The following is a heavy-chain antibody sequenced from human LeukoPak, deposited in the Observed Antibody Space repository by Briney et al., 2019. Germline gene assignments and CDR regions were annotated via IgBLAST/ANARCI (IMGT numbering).Heavy chain of an antibody. CDR2: ISGDGTAR. CDR3: VRGRGSYGWFDP. D-gene: IGHD3-10*01. V-gene: IGHV3-74*01. J-gene: IGHJ5*02. CDR1: GFTSSSYW. Sequence: GGSLRLSCAASGFTSSSYWMHWVRQVPGKGLVWVSRISGDGTARNYADSVKGRFTISRDDAKNTVDLQMNSLRGEDTAVYYCVRGRGSYGWFDPRGQGTLVTVSS.